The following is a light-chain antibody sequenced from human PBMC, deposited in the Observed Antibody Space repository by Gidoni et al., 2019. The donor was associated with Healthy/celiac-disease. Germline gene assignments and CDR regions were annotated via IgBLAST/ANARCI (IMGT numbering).Light chain of an antibody. Sequence: EIVLTQSPATLSLSPGERATLSCRASQSVSSYLAWYQQKPGQAPRHLIYDASNRATGIPARFSGSGSGSDFTLTISSLEPEDFAVYYCQQRSNWSRTFGQGTKVEIK. CDR3: QQRSNWSRT. V-gene: IGKV3-11*01. CDR2: DAS. J-gene: IGKJ1*01. CDR1: QSVSSY.